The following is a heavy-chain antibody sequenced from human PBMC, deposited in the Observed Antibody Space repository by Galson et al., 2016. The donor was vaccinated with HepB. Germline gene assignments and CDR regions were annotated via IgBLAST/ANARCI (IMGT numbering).Heavy chain of an antibody. CDR3: ARDRGDSRITIFGVANYYFDC. D-gene: IGHD3-3*01. J-gene: IGHJ4*02. Sequence: SLRLSCAASGFTFSNYEMHWVRQAPGKGPEWVAVVSYDGSNKYYADSVKGRFSISRDNTKNTLYLQMNSLRAGDTAVYYCARDRGDSRITIFGVANYYFDCWGQGTLVTVSS. CDR1: GFTFSNYE. V-gene: IGHV3-30-3*01. CDR2: VSYDGSNK.